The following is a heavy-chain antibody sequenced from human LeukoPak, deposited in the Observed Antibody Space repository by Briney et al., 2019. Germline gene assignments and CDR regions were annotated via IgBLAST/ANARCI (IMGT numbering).Heavy chain of an antibody. CDR2: ISGSSSRT. J-gene: IGHJ4*02. Sequence: LTGGSLTLSCAGYGFTVSSYAMGWVRQAQGKGREWVSSISGSSSRTYYADYVKGRFTITRDNSKNTLYMQMNSLRAEDTAVYYCAKDGPWRELLGYWGQGTLVTVSS. CDR1: GFTVSSYA. V-gene: IGHV3-23*01. CDR3: AKDGPWRELLGY. D-gene: IGHD1-26*01.